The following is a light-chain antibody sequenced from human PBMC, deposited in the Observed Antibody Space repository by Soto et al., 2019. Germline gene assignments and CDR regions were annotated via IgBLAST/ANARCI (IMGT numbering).Light chain of an antibody. J-gene: IGKJ4*01. Sequence: EIVFTQSPGTLSLSPGERATLSCRASQSVGSTYLAWYQQKPGQAPRLLIFGASSRATGIPDRFSGSGSGTDFTLTISRXEPEDFAVFHCQQYGTLPLTFGGGTKVDIK. V-gene: IGKV3-20*01. CDR2: GAS. CDR1: QSVGSTY. CDR3: QQYGTLPLT.